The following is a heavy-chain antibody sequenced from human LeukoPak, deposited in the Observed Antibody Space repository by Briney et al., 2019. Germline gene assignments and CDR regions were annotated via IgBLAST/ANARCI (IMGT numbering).Heavy chain of an antibody. J-gene: IGHJ4*02. D-gene: IGHD2-2*01. CDR2: ISISDTTI. CDR3: AREPCSSTNCRIFDS. V-gene: IGHV3-11*04. CDR1: GFTFSDYY. Sequence: GGSLRLSCAASGFTFSDYYMSWIRQAPGKGLEWVSYISISDTTIYYADSVKGRFTISRDNAKNSLYLQMDSLRAEDTAVYYCAREPCSSTNCRIFDSWGQGTLVTVS.